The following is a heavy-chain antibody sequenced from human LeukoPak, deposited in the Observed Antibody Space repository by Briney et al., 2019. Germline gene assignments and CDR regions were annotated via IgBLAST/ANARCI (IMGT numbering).Heavy chain of an antibody. J-gene: IGHJ5*02. CDR1: GFKFDNYG. CDR2: ISSSGSTI. V-gene: IGHV3-11*01. D-gene: IGHD3-10*01. CDR3: ARDTRGSGSYFVWFDP. Sequence: GGSLRLSCAASGFKFDNYGMSWIRQAPGKGLEWVSYISSSGSTIYYADSVKGRFTISRDNAKNSLYLQMNSLRAEDTAVYYCARDTRGSGSYFVWFDPWGQGTLVTVSS.